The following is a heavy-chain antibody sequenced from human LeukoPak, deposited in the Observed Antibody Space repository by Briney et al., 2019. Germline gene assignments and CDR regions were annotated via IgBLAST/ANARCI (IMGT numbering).Heavy chain of an antibody. CDR1: GFTFSTYS. CDR3: AREYSSSSGRSFDY. CDR2: ISSSSSNM. J-gene: IGHJ4*02. V-gene: IGHV3-48*01. D-gene: IGHD6-6*01. Sequence: GGSLRLSCAASGFTFSTYSMNWVRQAPGKGLQWVSYISSSSSNMYYAASVKGRFTISRDNAKNSLFLQMNSLRAEGTAVYYCAREYSSSSGRSFDYWGQGTLVTVSS.